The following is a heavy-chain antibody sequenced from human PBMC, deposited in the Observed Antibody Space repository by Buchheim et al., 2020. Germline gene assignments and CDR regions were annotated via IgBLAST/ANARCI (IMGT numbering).Heavy chain of an antibody. CDR3: AKEGVGITIFGVVRWGYYYGMDV. CDR1: GFTFSSYG. D-gene: IGHD3-3*01. V-gene: IGHV3-30*18. J-gene: IGHJ6*02. Sequence: QVQLVESGGGVVQPGRSLRLSCAASGFTFSSYGMHWVRQAPGKGLEWVAVISYDGSNKYYADSVKGRFTISRDNSTNTLYLQMNSLRAEDTAVYYCAKEGVGITIFGVVRWGYYYGMDVWGQGTT. CDR2: ISYDGSNK.